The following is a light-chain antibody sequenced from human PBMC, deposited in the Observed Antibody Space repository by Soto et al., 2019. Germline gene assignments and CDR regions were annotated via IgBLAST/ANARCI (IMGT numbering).Light chain of an antibody. CDR1: QTVDHAY. CDR3: QQYGNSPWT. J-gene: IGKJ1*01. V-gene: IGKV3-20*01. Sequence: VLTQSPGTLSLSLGDRATLSCRASQTVDHAYVAWYQQRPGQAPSLLVYGASTRAADVPEWFSGSGSGTDFTLTIDRLEPEDSAVYYCQQYGNSPWTFGQGTKVEIK. CDR2: GAS.